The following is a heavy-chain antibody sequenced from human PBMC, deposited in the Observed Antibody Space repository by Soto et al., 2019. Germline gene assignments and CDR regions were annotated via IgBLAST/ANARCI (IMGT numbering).Heavy chain of an antibody. J-gene: IGHJ4*02. CDR1: GYTFTRYY. V-gene: IGHV1-2*04. CDR2: INPNSGGT. Sequence: ASVKVSCKASGYTFTRYYMHWVRQAPGQGLEWMGWINPNSGGTNYAQKFQGWVTMTRDTSISTADMDLSRLRSDDTAVYYCARDTKPVYYDFWSGYAFDYWGQGTLVTVSS. D-gene: IGHD3-3*01. CDR3: ARDTKPVYYDFWSGYAFDY.